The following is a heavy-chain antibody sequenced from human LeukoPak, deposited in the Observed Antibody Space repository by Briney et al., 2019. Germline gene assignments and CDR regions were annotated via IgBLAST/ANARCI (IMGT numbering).Heavy chain of an antibody. V-gene: IGHV3-23*01. CDR3: AKARIFGVGYLGMDV. CDR1: GFTFSSYA. D-gene: IGHD3-3*01. CDR2: ISGSGGST. J-gene: IGHJ6*02. Sequence: GGSLRLSCAASGFTFSSYAMSWVRQAPGKGLEWVSAISGSGGSTYYADSVKGRFTISRDNSKNTLYLQMNSLRAEDTAVYYCAKARIFGVGYLGMDVWGQGTTVTVSS.